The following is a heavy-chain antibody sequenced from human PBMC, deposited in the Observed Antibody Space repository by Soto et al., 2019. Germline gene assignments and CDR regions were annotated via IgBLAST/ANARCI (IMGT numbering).Heavy chain of an antibody. CDR2: MEPSTGRT. J-gene: IGHJ4*02. D-gene: IGHD1-26*01. V-gene: IGHV1-8*01. CDR1: GYSFTSLD. Sequence: QVQLVQSGAEVREPGASVKVSCKASGYSFTSLDINWVRQTAGQGLEWMGWMEPSTGRTGYAQKFQGRVTMTRDTSKNAADRGLTTLTSDDTAFYSCAGAVGAGVDYWGRGTLVIVSS. CDR3: AGAVGAGVDY.